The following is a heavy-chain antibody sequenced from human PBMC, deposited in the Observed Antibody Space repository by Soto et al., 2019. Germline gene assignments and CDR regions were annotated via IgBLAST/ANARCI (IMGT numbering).Heavy chain of an antibody. D-gene: IGHD6-13*01. CDR3: ATGQQLGY. V-gene: IGHV3-23*01. CDR1: GFTFSTYA. Sequence: EVQLLESGGGLVQPGGSLRLSCAASGFTFSTYAMSWVRQAPGKGLEWVSKIINSGGSTYYADSVKGRFTISRDNSKNTQYLQMNSLRAEDTAVYYCATGQQLGYWGQGTLVTVSS. J-gene: IGHJ4*02. CDR2: IINSGGST.